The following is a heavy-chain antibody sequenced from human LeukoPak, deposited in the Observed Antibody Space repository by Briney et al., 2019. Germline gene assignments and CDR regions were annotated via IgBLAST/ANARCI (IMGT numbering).Heavy chain of an antibody. D-gene: IGHD6-19*01. CDR2: ISYDGSNK. CDR1: GFTFSIYD. Sequence: PGVTLRLFCAACGFTFSIYDMHWVRQAPGKGLEGGAVISYDGSNKYYTDSEKGRFTITRDNSKNTLYLQMNSMRAEDTAVYYCARDSYSSGWYAAFDIWGQGTMVTVSS. CDR3: ARDSYSSGWYAAFDI. J-gene: IGHJ3*02. V-gene: IGHV3-30*04.